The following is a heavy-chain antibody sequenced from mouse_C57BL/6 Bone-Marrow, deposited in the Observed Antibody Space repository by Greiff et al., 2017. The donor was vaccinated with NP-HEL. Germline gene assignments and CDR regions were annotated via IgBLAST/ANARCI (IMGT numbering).Heavy chain of an antibody. V-gene: IGHV1-50*01. CDR1: GYTFTSYW. CDR3: AAYYY. CDR2: IDPSDSYT. Sequence: QVQLQQPGAELVKPGASVTLSCKASGYTFTSYWMQWVKQRPGQGLEWIGEIDPSDSYTNYNQKFKGKATLTVDTSSSTAYMQLSSLTSEDSAVYYCAAYYYWGQGTLVTVSA. D-gene: IGHD1-1*01. J-gene: IGHJ3*01.